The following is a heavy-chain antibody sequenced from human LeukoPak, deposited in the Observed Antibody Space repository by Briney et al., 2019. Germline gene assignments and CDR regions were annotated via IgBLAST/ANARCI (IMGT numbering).Heavy chain of an antibody. D-gene: IGHD1-14*01. Sequence: ASVKVSCKASGYTFTNFYLHWVRQAPGQGLEWMGIINPTTGSITYAQKLQGRVTMTRDMSTSTVYMELSSLRSEDTAVYFCARDLNPQSIGMRAFDIWGQGTMVTASS. CDR3: ARDLNPQSIGMRAFDI. CDR2: INPTTGSI. J-gene: IGHJ3*02. CDR1: GYTFTNFY. V-gene: IGHV1-46*01.